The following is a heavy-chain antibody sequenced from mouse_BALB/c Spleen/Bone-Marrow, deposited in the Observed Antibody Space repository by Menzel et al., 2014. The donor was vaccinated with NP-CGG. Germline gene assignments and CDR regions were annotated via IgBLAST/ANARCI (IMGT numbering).Heavy chain of an antibody. Sequence: EVMLVESGPSLVKPSQTLSLTCSVTGDSITSGYWNWIRKFPGNKLEYMGYISYSGSTYYNPSLKSRISITRDTSKNQYYLQLNSVTTEDTATYYCARGGGSSYNYAMDYWGQGTSVTVSS. V-gene: IGHV3-8*02. CDR2: ISYSGST. CDR3: ARGGGSSYNYAMDY. J-gene: IGHJ4*01. D-gene: IGHD1-1*01. CDR1: GDSITSGY.